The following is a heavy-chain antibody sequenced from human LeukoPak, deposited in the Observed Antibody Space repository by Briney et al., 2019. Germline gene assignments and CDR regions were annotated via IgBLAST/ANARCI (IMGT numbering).Heavy chain of an antibody. CDR1: GFTFDDYA. CDR2: ISWNSGST. V-gene: IGHV3-9*01. D-gene: IGHD2-2*01. CDR3: AGVIVVVGDLGY. Sequence: QPGRSLRLSCAASGFTFDDYAMHWVRQAPGKGLEWVSGISWNSGSTYYADSVKGRFTISRDNSKNTLYLQMNSLRAEDTAVYYCAGVIVVVGDLGYWGQGTLVTVSS. J-gene: IGHJ4*02.